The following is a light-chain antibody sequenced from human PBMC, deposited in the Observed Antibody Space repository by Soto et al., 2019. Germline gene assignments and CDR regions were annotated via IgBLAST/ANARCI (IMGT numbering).Light chain of an antibody. V-gene: IGKV3-15*01. J-gene: IGKJ4*01. CDR1: QNVFTN. CDR2: GAS. CDR3: QQYNKWPLT. Sequence: EIVMTQSPATLSVSPGERATLSCRASQNVFTNLAWYQQKPGQAPRLLIYGASTRATGIPARFSGSGSGTEFTLTISSLQSGDVAVYYCQQYNKWPLTFGGGTKVDIK.